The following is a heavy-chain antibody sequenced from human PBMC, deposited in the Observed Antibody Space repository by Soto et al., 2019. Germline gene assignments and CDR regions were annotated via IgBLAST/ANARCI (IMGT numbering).Heavy chain of an antibody. D-gene: IGHD3-16*02. V-gene: IGHV5-51*01. Sequence: GESLKISCKGSGYSFTSYWIGWVRQMPGKGLEWMGIIYPGDSDTRYSPSFQGQVTISADKSISTAYLQWSSLKASDTAMYYCARVPPHLTFGGVIGLPLDYWGQGTLVTVSS. CDR2: IYPGDSDT. CDR1: GYSFTSYW. J-gene: IGHJ4*02. CDR3: ARVPPHLTFGGVIGLPLDY.